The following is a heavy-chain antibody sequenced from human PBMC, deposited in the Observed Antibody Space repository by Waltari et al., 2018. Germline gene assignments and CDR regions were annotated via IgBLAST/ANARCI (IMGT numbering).Heavy chain of an antibody. CDR3: AKDWGSHVGFDY. CDR2: ISGSGGST. CDR1: GFTFSSYA. V-gene: IGHV3-23*01. J-gene: IGHJ4*02. D-gene: IGHD1-26*01. Sequence: EVQLLESGGGLVQPGGSLRLSCAASGFTFSSYAMRWVRQAPGKGLEWVSAISGSGGSTYYADSVKGRFTISRDNSKNTLYLQMNSLRAEDTAVYYCAKDWGSHVGFDYWGQGTLVTVSS.